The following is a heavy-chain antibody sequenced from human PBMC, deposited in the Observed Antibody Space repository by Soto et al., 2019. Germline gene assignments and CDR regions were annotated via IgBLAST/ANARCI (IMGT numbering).Heavy chain of an antibody. CDR1: GFSFSSQA. CDR3: ARDIYSYGSVGTPDI. CDR2: ISNDGNRQ. J-gene: IGHJ3*02. Sequence: GGSMRLSCVASGFSFSSQAMHWVRQAPGKGLEWVAAISNDGNRQLYADSVKDRFTISRDNSRNTLDLQMNNLRTEDTGVYFCARDIYSYGSVGTPDIWGQGTMVTVSS. D-gene: IGHD5-18*01. V-gene: IGHV3-30-3*01.